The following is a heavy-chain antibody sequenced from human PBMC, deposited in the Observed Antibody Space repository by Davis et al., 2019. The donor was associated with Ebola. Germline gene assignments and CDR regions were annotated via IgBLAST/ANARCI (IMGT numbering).Heavy chain of an antibody. CDR1: GFTFSNYD. V-gene: IGHV3-13*01. Sequence: GESLKISCAAPGFTFSNYDMHWVRQVTGKGLEWVSGITSGDTSYPGSVKGRFTISRDNSENVLYLQMDSLRPDDTAIYFCARALHDEVLDYWGQGTPVTVSS. J-gene: IGHJ4*02. D-gene: IGHD1-1*01. CDR3: ARALHDEVLDY. CDR2: ITSGDT.